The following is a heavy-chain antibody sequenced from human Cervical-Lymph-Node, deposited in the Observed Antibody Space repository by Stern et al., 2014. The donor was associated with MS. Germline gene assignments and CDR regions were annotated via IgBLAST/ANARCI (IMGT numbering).Heavy chain of an antibody. Sequence: EVQLVESGAEVKKPGESLKISCKGSGYSFTANWIAWVRQMPGKGLEWMGIFYPGSSDTRYSPSFQGQVTISADKSISTAYLQWSSLKASDTAMYYCARDYGDYAFDYWGQGTLVTVSS. CDR2: FYPGSSDT. J-gene: IGHJ4*02. CDR3: ARDYGDYAFDY. CDR1: GYSFTANW. D-gene: IGHD4-17*01. V-gene: IGHV5-51*01.